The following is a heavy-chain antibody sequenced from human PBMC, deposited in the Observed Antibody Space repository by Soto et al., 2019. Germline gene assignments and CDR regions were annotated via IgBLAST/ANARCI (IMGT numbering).Heavy chain of an antibody. Sequence: ASVKVSCKASGGTFSSYTISWVRQAPGQGLEWMGRIIPILGIANYAQKFQGRVTITADKSTSTAYMELSSLRSEDTAVYYCARARIQLWSNFDYWGQGTLVTVSS. J-gene: IGHJ4*02. CDR3: ARARIQLWSNFDY. V-gene: IGHV1-69*02. CDR2: IIPILGIA. CDR1: GGTFSSYT. D-gene: IGHD5-18*01.